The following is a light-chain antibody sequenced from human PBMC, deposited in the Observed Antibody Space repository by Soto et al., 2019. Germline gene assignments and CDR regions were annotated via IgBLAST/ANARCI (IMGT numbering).Light chain of an antibody. J-gene: IGKJ1*01. CDR2: KAS. CDR1: QTISSW. Sequence: DIQMTQSPSTLSGSVGDRVTITCRASQTISSWLAWYQQKRGKAPKLLIYKASTLKSGVPSRFSGSGSGTEFTLTISSLQPDDFATYYCQHYNSYSEAFGQGTKV. V-gene: IGKV1-5*03. CDR3: QHYNSYSEA.